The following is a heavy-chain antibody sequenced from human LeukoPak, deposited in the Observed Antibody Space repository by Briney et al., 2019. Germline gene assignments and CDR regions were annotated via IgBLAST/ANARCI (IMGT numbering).Heavy chain of an antibody. CDR2: ISGSGGST. V-gene: IGHV3-23*01. Sequence: PGGSLRLSCAASGFTFSSYGMSWVRQAPGKGLEWVSAISGSGGSTYYADSVKGRFTISRDNSKNTLYLQMNSLRPEDTAVYYCAKSIAVAGLAGGRTFDYWGQGTLVTVSS. J-gene: IGHJ4*02. D-gene: IGHD6-19*01. CDR1: GFTFSSYG. CDR3: AKSIAVAGLAGGRTFDY.